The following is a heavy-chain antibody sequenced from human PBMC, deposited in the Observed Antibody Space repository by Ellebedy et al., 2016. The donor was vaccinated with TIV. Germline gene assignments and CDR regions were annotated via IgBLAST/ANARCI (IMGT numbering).Heavy chain of an antibody. CDR3: AREGQKPYDSSGYYDAFDI. Sequence: ASVKVSXXASGYTFTGYYMHWVRQAPGQGLEWMGWINPNSGGTNYAQKFQGRVTMTRDTSISTAYMELSRLRSDDTAVYYCAREGQKPYDSSGYYDAFDIWGQGTMVTVSS. V-gene: IGHV1-2*02. J-gene: IGHJ3*02. CDR2: INPNSGGT. D-gene: IGHD3-22*01. CDR1: GYTFTGYY.